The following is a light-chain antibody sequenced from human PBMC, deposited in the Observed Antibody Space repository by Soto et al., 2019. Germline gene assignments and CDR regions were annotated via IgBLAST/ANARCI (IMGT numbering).Light chain of an antibody. CDR3: QVWDSSSDHVV. CDR1: NIGNKS. CDR2: YDS. Sequence: SYELTQPPSVSVAPGKTAMIICGGNNIGNKSVHWYQQKPCQAPVLVIYYDSDRPSGIPERFSGSNSGNTATLTISRVEAGDEADYYCQVWDSSSDHVVFVGGTKVPVL. V-gene: IGLV3-21*04. J-gene: IGLJ2*01.